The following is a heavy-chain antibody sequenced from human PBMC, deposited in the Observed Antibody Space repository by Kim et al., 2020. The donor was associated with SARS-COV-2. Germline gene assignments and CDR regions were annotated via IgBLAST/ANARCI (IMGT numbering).Heavy chain of an antibody. Sequence: YADSVKGRFTISRDNAKNTLDLQMNSLRAEDTAVYYCARGIPAAGTNLDYWGQGTLVTVSS. V-gene: IGHV3-74*01. CDR3: ARGIPAAGTNLDY. D-gene: IGHD6-13*01. J-gene: IGHJ4*02.